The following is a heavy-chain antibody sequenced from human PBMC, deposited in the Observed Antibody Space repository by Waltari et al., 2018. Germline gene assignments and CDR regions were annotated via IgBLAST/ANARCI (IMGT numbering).Heavy chain of an antibody. Sequence: SGASITNSNSYWSWIRQPPGKGLEWIGSIYYRGSTYSSPSLKSRVTISLDTSKNQLSLKVSSVTVADTAIYFCARNMESPYNAPYYFYYMDVWGKGTTVTVSS. D-gene: IGHD3-10*01. V-gene: IGHV4-39*01. J-gene: IGHJ6*03. CDR1: GASITNSNSY. CDR2: IYYRGST. CDR3: ARNMESPYNAPYYFYYMDV.